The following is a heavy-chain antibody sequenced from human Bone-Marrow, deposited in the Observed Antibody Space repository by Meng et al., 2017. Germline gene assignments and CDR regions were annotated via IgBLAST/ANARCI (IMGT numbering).Heavy chain of an antibody. CDR2: INVYNGKT. V-gene: IGHV1-18*01. D-gene: IGHD4-23*01. Sequence: QVQLVQSGAEVKKPGSSVKVACKTSGGSFSTYTFSWVRQAPGQGLEWMGWINVYNGKTKYAQNLQGRLTLTTDTSTSTAYMDLRSLRSDDTAVYYCARDPGGAYFDYWGQGTLVTVSS. CDR1: GGSFSTYT. CDR3: ARDPGGAYFDY. J-gene: IGHJ4*02.